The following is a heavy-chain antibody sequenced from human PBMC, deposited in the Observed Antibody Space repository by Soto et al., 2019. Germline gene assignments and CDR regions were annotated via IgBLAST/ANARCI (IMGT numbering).Heavy chain of an antibody. CDR1: GFTFSSYG. D-gene: IGHD2-2*01. J-gene: IGHJ6*02. CDR3: ARDRCIRTSCYYYYGMDV. Sequence: QVQLVESGGGVVQPGRSLRLSCAASGFTFSSYGMHWVRQAPGKGLEWVAVIWYDGSNKYYADSVKGRFTISRDNSKNPLYLQMNSLRAEDTAVYYCARDRCIRTSCYYYYGMDVWGQGTTVTVSS. CDR2: IWYDGSNK. V-gene: IGHV3-33*01.